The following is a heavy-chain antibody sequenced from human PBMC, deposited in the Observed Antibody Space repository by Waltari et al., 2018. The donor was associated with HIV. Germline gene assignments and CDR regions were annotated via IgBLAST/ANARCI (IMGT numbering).Heavy chain of an antibody. Sequence: EVQLLESGGGLVQPGGSMRLSCAASGVTFSTYSMHWGRQAPGKGLEWVSYGSSSSSTIYYEASVKGRFTISRDNAKNSLFLQMNSLRAEDTAIYYCATDSSGWYYFDSWGQGTLVTVSS. D-gene: IGHD6-19*01. J-gene: IGHJ4*02. CDR1: GVTFSTYS. V-gene: IGHV3-48*01. CDR2: GSSSSSTI. CDR3: ATDSSGWYYFDS.